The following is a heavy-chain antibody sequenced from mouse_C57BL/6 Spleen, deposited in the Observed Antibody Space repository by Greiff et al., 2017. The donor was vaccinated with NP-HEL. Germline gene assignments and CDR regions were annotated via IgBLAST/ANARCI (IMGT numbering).Heavy chain of an antibody. CDR1: GYTFTSYW. D-gene: IGHD1-1*01. CDR3: AMWITTVVAYYFDY. CDR2: IDPSDSDT. Sequence: QVQLQQPGAELVRPGSSVKLSCKASGYTFTSYWMHWVKQRPIQGLEWIGNIDPSDSDTHYNQKFKDKATLTVDKSSSTAYMQLSSLTSEDSAVYYCAMWITTVVAYYFDYWGQGTTLTVSS. V-gene: IGHV1-52*01. J-gene: IGHJ2*01.